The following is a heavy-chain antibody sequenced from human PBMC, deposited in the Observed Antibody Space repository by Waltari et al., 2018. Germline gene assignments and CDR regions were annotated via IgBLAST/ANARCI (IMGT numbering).Heavy chain of an antibody. D-gene: IGHD6-19*01. Sequence: EVQLVESGGGLVQPGGSLRLSCAASGFTFSSYWRGWVRQAPGKGLEWGANIKQDGSENDYVDSVKGRFTFSRDNAKNSLYLQMNSLRAEDTAVYYCARPYASGWYINFDYWGQGTLVTVSS. CDR2: IKQDGSEN. J-gene: IGHJ4*02. CDR3: ARPYASGWYINFDY. V-gene: IGHV3-7*01. CDR1: GFTFSSYW.